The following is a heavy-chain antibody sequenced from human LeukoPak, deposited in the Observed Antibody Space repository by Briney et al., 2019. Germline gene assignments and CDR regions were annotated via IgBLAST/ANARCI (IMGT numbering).Heavy chain of an antibody. D-gene: IGHD3-3*01. CDR2: IYYTGSI. Sequence: SETLSLTCTVSDGSISNYYWNWIRQPPGKGLEWIGYIYYTGSINYNPSLKSRVTISVDTSKNQFSLGLSSVTAADTAVYYCARLDTIFGVVPDWGQGTLVTVSS. V-gene: IGHV4-59*01. CDR1: DGSISNYY. J-gene: IGHJ4*02. CDR3: ARLDTIFGVVPD.